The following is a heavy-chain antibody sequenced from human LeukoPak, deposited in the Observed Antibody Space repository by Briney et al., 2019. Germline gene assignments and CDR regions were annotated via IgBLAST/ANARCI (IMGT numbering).Heavy chain of an antibody. V-gene: IGHV1-69*13. Sequence: ASVKVSCKASGGTFSSYAISWVRQAPGQGLEWMGGIIPIFGTANYAQKFQGRVTITADESTSTAYMELSSLRSEDTAVYYCAASGVHGGNLDYWGQGTLVTVSS. J-gene: IGHJ4*02. D-gene: IGHD4-23*01. CDR3: AASGVHGGNLDY. CDR2: IIPIFGTA. CDR1: GGTFSSYA.